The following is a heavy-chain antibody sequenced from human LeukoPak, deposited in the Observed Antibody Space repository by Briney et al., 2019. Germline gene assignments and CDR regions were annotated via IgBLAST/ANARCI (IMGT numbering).Heavy chain of an antibody. D-gene: IGHD5-12*01. CDR3: ARANRYDLYFDY. CDR2: IYYSGGT. Sequence: SETLSLTCTVSGDSISSSSHYWGWIRQPPGKGLEWIGPIYYSGGTYYNPSLKSRVTISVDTSKNQISLKLSSVTAADTAVYYCARANRYDLYFDYWGQGTLVTVSS. CDR1: GDSISSSSHY. J-gene: IGHJ4*02. V-gene: IGHV4-39*07.